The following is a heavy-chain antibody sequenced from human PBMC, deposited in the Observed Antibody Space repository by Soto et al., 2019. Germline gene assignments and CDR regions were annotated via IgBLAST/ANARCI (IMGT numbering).Heavy chain of an antibody. J-gene: IGHJ3*01. CDR2: IYWDDDQ. CDR1: GFSLSADGVG. V-gene: IGHV2-5*02. D-gene: IGHD2-2*01. Sequence: QITLKESGPTLVKPTQTLTLTCTFSGFSLSADGVGVGWIRQPPGKALEWLALIYWDDDQRYSPSLKTRLTITXXTXKXXVVLTMTNMDPVDTATYYCAHAYGGTSWPNDVFDVWGQGTVVTVSS. CDR3: AHAYGGTSWPNDVFDV.